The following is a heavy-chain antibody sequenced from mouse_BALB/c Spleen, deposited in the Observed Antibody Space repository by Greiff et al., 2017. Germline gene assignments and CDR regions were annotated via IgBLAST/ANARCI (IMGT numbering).Heavy chain of an antibody. Sequence: QVQLQQSGAELVRPGSSVKISCKASGYAFSSYWMNWVKQRTGQGLEWIGEIYPGSGSTYYNAKFKGKATLTADKSSNTAYMQLSSLTSDDSAVYCCARTEYGNYDFDYWGQGTTLTVSS. CDR3: ARTEYGNYDFDY. D-gene: IGHD2-10*02. CDR2: IYPGSGST. V-gene: IGHV1-80*01. CDR1: GYAFSSYW. J-gene: IGHJ2*01.